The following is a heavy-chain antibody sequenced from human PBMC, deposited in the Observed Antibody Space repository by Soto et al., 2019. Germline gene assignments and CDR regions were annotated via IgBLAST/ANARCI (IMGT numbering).Heavy chain of an antibody. D-gene: IGHD3-16*01. V-gene: IGHV3-23*01. CDR1: GFKFSNYA. Sequence: RGSLILSCATSGFKFSNYAMSWVRQAPGKGLDWVSLISATGGGTYYADSVNGRFTISRDNSHNTLYLQVHSLTAEDTAVYYCAKDRRAGGNSAFYFDFWGQGAQVTVSS. CDR2: ISATGGGT. CDR3: AKDRRAGGNSAFYFDF. J-gene: IGHJ4*02.